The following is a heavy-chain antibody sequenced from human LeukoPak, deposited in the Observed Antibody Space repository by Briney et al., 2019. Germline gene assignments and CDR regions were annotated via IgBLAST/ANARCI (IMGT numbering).Heavy chain of an antibody. CDR1: GYTCTSYG. CDR2: ISAYNGNT. Sequence: ASVKVSCKASGYTCTSYGISWVRQAPGQGLEWMGWISAYNGNTNYAQKLQGRVTMTTDTSTSTAYMELRSLRSDDTAVYYCARDLSQGIQLWFEGYFDYWGQGTLVTVSS. D-gene: IGHD5-18*01. V-gene: IGHV1-18*04. J-gene: IGHJ4*02. CDR3: ARDLSQGIQLWFEGYFDY.